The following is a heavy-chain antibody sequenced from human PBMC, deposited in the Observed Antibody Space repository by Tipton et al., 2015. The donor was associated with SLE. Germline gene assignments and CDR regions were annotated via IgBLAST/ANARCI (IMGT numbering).Heavy chain of an antibody. Sequence: GLVKPSQTLSLTCAISGDSVSSNSAAWNWIRQSPSRGLEWLGRTYYRSKWYNDYAVSVKSRITINPDTSKNQFSLKLSSVTAADTAVYYCARGPGRITMVRGVIAALDIWGQVTMVTVSS. D-gene: IGHD3-10*01. CDR2: TYYRSKWYN. J-gene: IGHJ3*02. V-gene: IGHV6-1*01. CDR3: ARGPGRITMVRGVIAALDI. CDR1: GDSVSSNSAA.